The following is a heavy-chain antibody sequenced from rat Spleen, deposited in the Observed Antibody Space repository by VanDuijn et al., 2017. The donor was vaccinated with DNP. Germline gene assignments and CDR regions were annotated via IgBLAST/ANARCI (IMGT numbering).Heavy chain of an antibody. J-gene: IGHJ4*01. CDR1: GFSLTSIG. V-gene: IGHV2-1*01. CDR2: IWSGAAT. D-gene: IGHD1-5*01. CDR3: TRGYRYNPPYAMDA. Sequence: QVQLKESGPGLVQPSQTLSLTCTVSGFSLTSIGVHWVRQPPGKGLEWVGVIWSGAATDYNSALKSRLSISRDTSKSQVFLKMNSLRTEDSAIYFCTRGYRYNPPYAMDAWGQGTSVTVSS.